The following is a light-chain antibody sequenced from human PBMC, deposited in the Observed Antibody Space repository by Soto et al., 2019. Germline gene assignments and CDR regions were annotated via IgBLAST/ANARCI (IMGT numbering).Light chain of an antibody. CDR2: HAS. Sequence: DIQMTQSPSTLPASVGDRVTITCRASQSIDRWLAWYQQRPGEAPKILIYHASSVAPGAPSRFHGRGSGKEFTLIISIVQADDFATYCWQRNNSYGTFGQGTKVDI. V-gene: IGKV1-5*01. CDR1: QSIDRW. CDR3: QRNNSYGT. J-gene: IGKJ1*01.